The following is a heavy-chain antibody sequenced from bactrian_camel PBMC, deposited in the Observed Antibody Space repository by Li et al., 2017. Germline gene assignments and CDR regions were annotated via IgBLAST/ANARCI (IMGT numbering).Heavy chain of an antibody. CDR2: INRGGGST. J-gene: IGHJ4*01. D-gene: IGHD2*01. Sequence: DVQLVESGGGLVQPGGSLRLSCAASGFTFSSYSMSWVRQAPGKGLEWVSSINRGGGSTYYADSVKGRFTISRDNARNTLYLQLNSLKIEDTDMYYCAKRSPSNTVQDDSGGYYPPAYLGQGTQVTVS. CDR1: GFTFSSYS. CDR3: AKRSPSNTVQDDSGGYYPPAY. V-gene: IGHV3S40*01.